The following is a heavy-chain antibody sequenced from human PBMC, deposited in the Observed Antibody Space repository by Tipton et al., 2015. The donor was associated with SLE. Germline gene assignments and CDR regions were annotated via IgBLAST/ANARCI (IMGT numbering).Heavy chain of an antibody. CDR3: ATSAYSSSSDAFDF. D-gene: IGHD6-6*01. CDR1: GDSISRGNYY. CDR2: IYTSGTT. J-gene: IGHJ3*01. V-gene: IGHV4-61*09. Sequence: TLSLTCPVSGDSISRGNYYWAWIRHPAGKGLEWIGHIYTSGTTDYNPSLKSRVTMSEDTSKKQFSLTLSSVTAADTAVYFCATSAYSSSSDAFDFWGPGTMVSVSS.